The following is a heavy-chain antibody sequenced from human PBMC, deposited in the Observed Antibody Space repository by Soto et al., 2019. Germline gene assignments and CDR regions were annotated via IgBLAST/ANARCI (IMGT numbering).Heavy chain of an antibody. Sequence: PSETLSLTCTVSGGSISSYYWSWIRQPPGKGLEWIGYIYYSGYTNYNPSLKSRVTISLDTSKNQFSLKLSSVTAADTAVYYCARGEGYCSSWSYYYYYMDVWGKGTTVTVSS. CDR1: GGSISSYY. D-gene: IGHD6-13*01. V-gene: IGHV4-59*08. CDR2: IYYSGYT. J-gene: IGHJ6*03. CDR3: ARGEGYCSSWSYYYYYMDV.